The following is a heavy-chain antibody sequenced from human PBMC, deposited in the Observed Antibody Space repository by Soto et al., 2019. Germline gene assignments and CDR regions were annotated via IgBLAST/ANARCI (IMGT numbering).Heavy chain of an antibody. CDR3: ARELRLGELSFGFDY. CDR2: IWYDGSNK. V-gene: IGHV3-33*01. D-gene: IGHD3-16*02. CDR1: GLTSSSYD. Sequence: PAGALSLSCAAAGLTSSSYDLHVVRQAPGRGLEWVAVIWYDGSNKYYVDSVKGRFTISRDNSKNTLYLQMNSLRAEDTAVYYCARELRLGELSFGFDYWGQGT. J-gene: IGHJ4*02.